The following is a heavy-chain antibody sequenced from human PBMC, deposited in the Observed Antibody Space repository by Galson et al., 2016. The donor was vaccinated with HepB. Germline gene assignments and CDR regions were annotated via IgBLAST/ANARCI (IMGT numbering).Heavy chain of an antibody. J-gene: IGHJ4*01. D-gene: IGHD5-18*01. Sequence: LRLSCAASGFRFGTYAMHWVRQAPGKGLEWVAGISNDGNNKYYIDSAKGRFTISRDNFRNTLSLQLSSLRAEDTAVYYCARDGGAAWIQLWFDNWGHGTVVTVSP. CDR1: GFRFGTYA. CDR2: ISNDGNNK. CDR3: ARDGGAAWIQLWFDN. V-gene: IGHV3-30*04.